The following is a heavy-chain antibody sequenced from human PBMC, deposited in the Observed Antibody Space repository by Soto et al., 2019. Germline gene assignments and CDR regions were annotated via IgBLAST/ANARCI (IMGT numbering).Heavy chain of an antibody. CDR3: ARGFIYYSSGWFDY. Sequence: PSETLSLTCAVYGGSFSGYYWSWIRQPPGKGLEWIGEINHSGSTNYNPSLKSRVTISVDTSKNQFSLKLSSVTAADTAVYYCARGFIYYSSGWFDYWGKGTLVTVS. J-gene: IGHJ4*02. D-gene: IGHD6-19*01. CDR2: INHSGST. CDR1: GGSFSGYY. V-gene: IGHV4-34*01.